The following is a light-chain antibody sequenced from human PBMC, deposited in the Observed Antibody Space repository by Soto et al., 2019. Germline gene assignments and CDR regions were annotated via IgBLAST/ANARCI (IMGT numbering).Light chain of an antibody. CDR1: QSVSSN. Sequence: EIVMTQSPATLSVSPGERATLSCRASQSVSSNLAWYQQIPGQAPRLLIYHASTRATGVPARFSGSGSGTEFTLTISSLQSEDFAIYYCHQYNNWWTFGHGTKVDIK. J-gene: IGKJ1*01. CDR2: HAS. V-gene: IGKV3-15*01. CDR3: HQYNNWWT.